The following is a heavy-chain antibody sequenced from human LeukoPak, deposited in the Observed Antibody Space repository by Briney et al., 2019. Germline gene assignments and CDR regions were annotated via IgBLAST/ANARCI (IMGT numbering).Heavy chain of an antibody. CDR3: ARDLYYGDYPKWFDP. CDR2: IRYDGRNT. V-gene: IGHV3-30*02. J-gene: IGHJ5*02. Sequence: GGSLRLSCAASGSIFSSYGMHWVRQAPGKGLEWVAFIRYDGRNTYYADSVKGRFTISRDNSKNTLYLQMNSLRAEDTAVYYCARDLYYGDYPKWFDPWGQGILVTVSS. CDR1: GSIFSSYG. D-gene: IGHD4-17*01.